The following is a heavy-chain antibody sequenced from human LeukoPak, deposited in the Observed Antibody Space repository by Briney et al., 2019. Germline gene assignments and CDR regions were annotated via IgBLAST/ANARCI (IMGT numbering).Heavy chain of an antibody. Sequence: GGSLRLSCAASGFTFSNDWMNWVRQAPGKGLEWVGRIKSNIDGGATDYAAPVKGRFTISRDDSKNTLYLQMNSLKTEDTAVYYCTTGGNVMVAGTRAFDIWGQGTMVTVSS. D-gene: IGHD6-19*01. CDR2: IKSNIDGGAT. V-gene: IGHV3-15*07. CDR1: GFTFSNDW. CDR3: TTGGNVMVAGTRAFDI. J-gene: IGHJ3*02.